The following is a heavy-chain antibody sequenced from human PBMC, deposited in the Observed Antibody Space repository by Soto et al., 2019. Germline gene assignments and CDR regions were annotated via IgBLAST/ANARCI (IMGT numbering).Heavy chain of an antibody. D-gene: IGHD2-2*01. V-gene: IGHV4-39*01. CDR3: ARIVVIPAAPEYYNYYGVDV. CDR1: GDSIISSNYY. Sequence: QLQLQESGPGLVRPSETLSLTCTVSGDSIISSNYYWAWIRQSPGKGLEWIGNMYYSGSTYYNLSLKSRVTMSVDTSKNQFSLKISSVTAADASVYYCARIVVIPAAPEYYNYYGVDVWGQGTTVTVSS. J-gene: IGHJ6*02. CDR2: MYYSGST.